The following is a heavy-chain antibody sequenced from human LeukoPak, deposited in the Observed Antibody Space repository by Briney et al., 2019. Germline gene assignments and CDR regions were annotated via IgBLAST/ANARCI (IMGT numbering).Heavy chain of an antibody. Sequence: GGSLRLSCAASGFALSDSYMSWIRQAPGKGLEWVSYITSGGIMYYADSVKGRFAISRDNTKNSLYLQMNSLTAEDTAVYYCATDTLRFRMDVWGNGTTVTVSS. V-gene: IGHV3-11*04. CDR2: ITSGGIM. CDR1: GFALSDSY. J-gene: IGHJ6*04. CDR3: ATDTLRFRMDV. D-gene: IGHD3-3*01.